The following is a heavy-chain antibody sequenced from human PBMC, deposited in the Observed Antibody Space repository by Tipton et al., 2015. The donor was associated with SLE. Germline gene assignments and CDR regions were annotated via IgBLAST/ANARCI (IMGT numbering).Heavy chain of an antibody. CDR1: SGSISNYY. V-gene: IGHV4-59*08. Sequence: GLVKPSETLFLTCIVSSGSISNYYWSWLRQPPGRGLEWIGYIYGVGVTNYNPSLNTRVTMSVDTSKNQFSLKLSSVTAADTAVYYCARQVRGDWFDPWGQGTLVTV. D-gene: IGHD3-16*01. J-gene: IGHJ5*02. CDR2: IYGVGVT. CDR3: ARQVRGDWFDP.